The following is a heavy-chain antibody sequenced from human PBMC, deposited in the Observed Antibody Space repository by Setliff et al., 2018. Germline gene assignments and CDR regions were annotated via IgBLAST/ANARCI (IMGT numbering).Heavy chain of an antibody. CDR1: GDPFNAYG. CDR3: ARDPSLTGILNYYYYYYMDV. D-gene: IGHD7-27*01. V-gene: IGHV1-18*04. J-gene: IGHJ6*03. Sequence: ASVKVSCKASGDPFNAYGVSWVRQAPGQGLEWMGAIIPVLGMTDYAQKFQGRVTMTTDTSTSTAYMELRSLRSDDTAVYYCARDPSLTGILNYYYYYYMDVWGKGTTVTVSS. CDR2: IIPVLGMT.